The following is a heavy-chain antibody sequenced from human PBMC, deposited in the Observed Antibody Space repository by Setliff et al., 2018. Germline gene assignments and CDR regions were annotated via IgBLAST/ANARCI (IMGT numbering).Heavy chain of an antibody. V-gene: IGHV4-61*09. Sequence: SETLSLTCTVSGGSLSSGPYYWTWVRQPAGKGLEWIEHIYTSGTTNYSPSLKSRVTISADTSKNQFSLQLSSVTATDTAVYYCARGRLLYVGDSHYFDNWGQGTLVTVS. J-gene: IGHJ4*02. CDR1: GGSLSSGPYY. D-gene: IGHD2-8*01. CDR3: ARGRLLYVGDSHYFDN. CDR2: IYTSGTT.